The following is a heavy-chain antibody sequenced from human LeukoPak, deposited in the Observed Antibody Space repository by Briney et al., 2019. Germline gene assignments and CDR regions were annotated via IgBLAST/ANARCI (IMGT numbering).Heavy chain of an antibody. J-gene: IGHJ4*02. CDR3: ARNSYPFLDY. Sequence: GASVKVSCKASGYTFTGYYMHWVRQAPGQGLEWMGWINPNSGATNYAQKLQGRVTMTRDTSISAAHMELSRLRSDDTAVYYCARNSYPFLDYWGRGTLVTVSS. CDR2: INPNSGAT. V-gene: IGHV1-2*02. CDR1: GYTFTGYY. D-gene: IGHD5-18*01.